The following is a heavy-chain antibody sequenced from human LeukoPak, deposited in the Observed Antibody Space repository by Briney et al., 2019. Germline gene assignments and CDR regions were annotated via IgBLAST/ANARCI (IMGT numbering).Heavy chain of an antibody. CDR2: INPNSGVT. J-gene: IGHJ4*02. Sequence: ASVKVSCKASGYTFTDFYIHWVRQAPGQGLEWMGCINPNSGVTTYAQGFQGRVTMTRDTAIKTAYLYLARLTSDDTAVYYCMRDPRLPVPGRQGDSWGQGTLVTVSS. CDR1: GYTFTDFY. CDR3: MRDPRLPVPGRQGDS. V-gene: IGHV1-2*02. D-gene: IGHD1-1*01.